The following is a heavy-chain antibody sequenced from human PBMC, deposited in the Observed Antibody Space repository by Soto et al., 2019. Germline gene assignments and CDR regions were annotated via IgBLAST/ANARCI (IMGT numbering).Heavy chain of an antibody. D-gene: IGHD4-17*01. J-gene: IGHJ4*02. CDR3: AKDLAGYGDYPGVY. Sequence: GGSLRLSCAASGFTFSSYAMSWVRQAPGKGLEWVSAISGSGGSTYYADSVKGRFTISRDNSKNTLYLQMNSLRAEDTAVYYCAKDLAGYGDYPGVYWGQGTLVTVSS. CDR1: GFTFSSYA. V-gene: IGHV3-23*01. CDR2: ISGSGGST.